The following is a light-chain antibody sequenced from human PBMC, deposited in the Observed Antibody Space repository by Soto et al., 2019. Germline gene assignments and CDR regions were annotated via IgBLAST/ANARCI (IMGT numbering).Light chain of an antibody. J-gene: IGKJ1*01. CDR1: QSISSY. CDR3: QQSYSTPRT. Sequence: DIQMTESPSSLSASVGDRVTITCRASQSISSYLNWYQQKQGKAPKLLIYAASSLQSGVPSRFSGSGSGTDFTLTISSLQNEDFATYYCQQSYSTPRTFGQGTKVDIK. V-gene: IGKV1-39*01. CDR2: AAS.